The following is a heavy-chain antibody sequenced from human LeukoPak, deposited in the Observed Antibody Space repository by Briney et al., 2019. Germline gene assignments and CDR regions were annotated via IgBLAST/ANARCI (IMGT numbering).Heavy chain of an antibody. J-gene: IGHJ5*02. Sequence: SETLSLTCTVSGGSISSYYWSWIRQPAGKGLEWIGRIYISGSTNYNPSLKSRVTMSVDTSKNQLSLKLSSVTAADTAVYYCAIWRFMVRGGGGFDPWGQGTLVTVSS. V-gene: IGHV4-4*07. D-gene: IGHD3-10*01. CDR1: GGSISSYY. CDR2: IYISGST. CDR3: AIWRFMVRGGGGFDP.